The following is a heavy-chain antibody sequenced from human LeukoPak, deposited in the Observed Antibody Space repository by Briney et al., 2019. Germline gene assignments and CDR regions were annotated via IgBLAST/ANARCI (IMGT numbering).Heavy chain of an antibody. J-gene: IGHJ4*02. CDR2: ISGSGGST. CDR1: GFTFSSYA. V-gene: IGHV3-23*01. CDR3: AKDPIGRGSYFDY. D-gene: IGHD3-16*01. Sequence: GGSLRLSCAASGFTFSSYAMSWVRQAPGKGLEWVSAISGSGGSTYYADSVKGRFTISRDNSKSTLYLQMNSLRAEDTAVYYCAKDPIGRGSYFDYWGQGTLVTVSS.